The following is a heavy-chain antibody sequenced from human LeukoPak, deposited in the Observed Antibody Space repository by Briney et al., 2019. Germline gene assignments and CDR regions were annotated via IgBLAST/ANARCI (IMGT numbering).Heavy chain of an antibody. D-gene: IGHD2-8*02. V-gene: IGHV3-21*01. J-gene: IGHJ4*02. CDR1: GFTFSSYT. CDR2: ISSSSSHI. CDR3: ARVVPGTGFFY. Sequence: GGSLRLSCAASGFTFSSYTMNWVRQAPGKGLEWVSSISSSSSHIYYADSVKGRFTISRDNAKNSLYLQMNSLRAEDTAVHYCARVVPGTGFFYWGQGTWSPSPQ.